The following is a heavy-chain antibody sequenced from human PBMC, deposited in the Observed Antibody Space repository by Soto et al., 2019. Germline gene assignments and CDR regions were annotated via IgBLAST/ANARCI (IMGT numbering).Heavy chain of an antibody. CDR3: ARGPSPGSWGLTY. J-gene: IGHJ4*02. D-gene: IGHD7-27*01. V-gene: IGHV4-34*01. CDR1: GGSFSGYY. Sequence: SETLSLTCAVYGGSFSGYYWSWIRQPPGKGLEWIGEINHSGSTNYNPSLKSRVTISVDTSKNQFSLKLSSVTATDTAVYYCARGPSPGSWGLTYWGQGTLVTVSS. CDR2: INHSGST.